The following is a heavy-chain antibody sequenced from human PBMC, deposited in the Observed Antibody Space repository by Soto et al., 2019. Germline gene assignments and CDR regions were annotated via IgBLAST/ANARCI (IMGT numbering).Heavy chain of an antibody. J-gene: IGHJ4*02. V-gene: IGHV1-69*02. CDR3: ARVRLAVAGTNKYPLNY. Sequence: SVKVSCKASGGTFSSYTISWVRQAPGQGLEWMGRIIPILGIANYAQKFQGRVTITADKSTSTAYMELSSLRSEDTAVYYCARVRLAVAGTNKYPLNYGGREPRFTVSS. D-gene: IGHD6-19*01. CDR1: GGTFSSYT. CDR2: IIPILGIA.